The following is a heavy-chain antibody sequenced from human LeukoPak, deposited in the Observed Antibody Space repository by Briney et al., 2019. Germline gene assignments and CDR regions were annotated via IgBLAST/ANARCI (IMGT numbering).Heavy chain of an antibody. CDR2: IYYSGST. CDR1: GGSISSHY. J-gene: IGHJ6*03. CDR3: ARGYRIAAYYMDV. V-gene: IGHV4-59*11. D-gene: IGHD6-6*01. Sequence: SETLSLTCTVSGGSISSHYWSWIRQPPGKGLEWIGYIYYSGSTNYNPSLKSRVTISVDTSKNQFSLKLSSVTAADTAVYYCARGYRIAAYYMDVWGKGTTVTVSS.